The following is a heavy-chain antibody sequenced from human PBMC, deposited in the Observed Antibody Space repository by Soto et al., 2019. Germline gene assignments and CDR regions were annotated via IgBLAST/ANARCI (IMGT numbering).Heavy chain of an antibody. J-gene: IGHJ3*02. D-gene: IGHD3-9*01. CDR3: ARIDPTHDAFDI. V-gene: IGHV3-30-3*01. CDR1: GFTFSSYA. Sequence: QVQLVESGGGVVQPGRSLRPSCAASGFTFSSYAMHWVRQAPGKGLEWVAFISYDGSNKYYADSVKGRFTISRDNSKNTLYLQMNSLRAGDTAVYYCARIDPTHDAFDIWGQGTMVTVSS. CDR2: ISYDGSNK.